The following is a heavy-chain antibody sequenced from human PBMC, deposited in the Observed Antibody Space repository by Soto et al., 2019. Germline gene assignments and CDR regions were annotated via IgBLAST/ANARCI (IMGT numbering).Heavy chain of an antibody. CDR1: GFFISGYY. J-gene: IGHJ5*01. CDR3: ARHVRLPLAGTGFAS. Sequence: SETLRLTCTVSGFFISGYYWSGLRQPPGKGLEWIGQIYNIGSTNYNPSLRSRVTMSLDTSQEQFSLKLSSVTATDTAVYYCARHVRLPLAGTGFASWGRGPLVTVS. V-gene: IGHV4-59*08. D-gene: IGHD6-19*01. CDR2: IYNIGST.